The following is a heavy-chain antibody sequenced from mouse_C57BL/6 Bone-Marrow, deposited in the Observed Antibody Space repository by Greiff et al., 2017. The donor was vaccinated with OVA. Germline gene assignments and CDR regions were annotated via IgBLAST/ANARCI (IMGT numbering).Heavy chain of an antibody. Sequence: EVQVVESGGDLVKPGGSLKLSCAASGFTFSSYGMSWVRQTPDKRLEWVATISSGGSYTYYPDSVKGRFTISRDNAKNTLYLQMSSLKSEDTSMYYCARLELLRSYCYFDVWGTGTTVTVSS. CDR2: ISSGGSYT. D-gene: IGHD1-1*01. CDR1: GFTFSSYG. J-gene: IGHJ1*03. V-gene: IGHV5-6*01. CDR3: ARLELLRSYCYFDV.